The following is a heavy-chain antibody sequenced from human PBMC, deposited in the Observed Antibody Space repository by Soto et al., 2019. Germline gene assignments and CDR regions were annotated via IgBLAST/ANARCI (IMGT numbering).Heavy chain of an antibody. CDR2: FYYSGTA. D-gene: IGHD3-10*01. Sequence: QVQLQESGPGLVKPPQTLSLTCTVSGASIRSGGFYWSWIRQHPEKGLEWIGYFYYSGTAYYNPSLRSRLTISGDASKNQFSLNLSSVTDADTAVYFCARAMGAVNYCDYWGQGILVTVAS. CDR1: GASIRSGGFY. J-gene: IGHJ4*02. V-gene: IGHV4-31*03. CDR3: ARAMGAVNYCDY.